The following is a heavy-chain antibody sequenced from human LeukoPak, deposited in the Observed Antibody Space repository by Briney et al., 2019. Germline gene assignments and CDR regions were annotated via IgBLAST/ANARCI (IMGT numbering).Heavy chain of an antibody. V-gene: IGHV4-39*01. CDR1: GGSISSSTYY. J-gene: IGHJ6*02. D-gene: IGHD2-2*02. CDR2: FFYSGST. CDR3: ARLRVVPAARPFYGMDV. Sequence: SETLSLTCTVSGGSISSSTYYWGWIRQPPGKGLEWIGSFFYSGSTYYNPSLKSRLTMSVDTSNNQFSLKLMSVTAADTAVYYCARLRVVPAARPFYGMDVWGQGTTVTVSS.